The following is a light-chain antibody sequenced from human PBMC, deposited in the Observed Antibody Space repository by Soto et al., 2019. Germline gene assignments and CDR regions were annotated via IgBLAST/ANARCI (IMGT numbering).Light chain of an antibody. V-gene: IGKV3-20*01. CDR1: QGISNNY. Sequence: EIVLTQSPGTLSFSPEERATLSCRASQGISNNYLAWYQQKPGQAPRLIIYGVSSRATGIPDRFSGSGSGTDFTLTISRLEPEDFAVYYCHHFGRSSWTFGQGTKVEIK. J-gene: IGKJ1*01. CDR3: HHFGRSSWT. CDR2: GVS.